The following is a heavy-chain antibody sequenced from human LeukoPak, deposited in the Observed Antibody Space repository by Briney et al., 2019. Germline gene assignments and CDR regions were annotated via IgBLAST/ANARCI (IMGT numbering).Heavy chain of an antibody. D-gene: IGHD5-24*01. CDR3: ARDRDGYNGADY. CDR2: IGAFNGNT. CDR1: GYTFSSYG. J-gene: IGHJ4*02. Sequence: ASVKVSCKASGYTFSSYGIIWVRQAPGQGLECMGWIGAFNGNTNSAQKFQGRVTMTTDTSTSTAYMELRSLRSDDTAVYYCARDRDGYNGADYWGQGTLVTVSS. V-gene: IGHV1-18*01.